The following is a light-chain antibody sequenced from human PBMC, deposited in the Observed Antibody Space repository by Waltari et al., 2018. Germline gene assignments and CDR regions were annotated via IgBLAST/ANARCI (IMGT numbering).Light chain of an antibody. CDR2: KDT. Sequence: SYELTQPPSVSVSPGQTARITCSGDVLAKQYAFWYQKKPGQAPVLVVYKDTKRPSGIPERCSGSSSGTTITLTITGVQAEDEAHYCQSIDTSGPYVIFGGGTNLTVL. CDR3: QSIDTSGPYVI. J-gene: IGLJ2*01. CDR1: VLAKQY. V-gene: IGLV3-25*03.